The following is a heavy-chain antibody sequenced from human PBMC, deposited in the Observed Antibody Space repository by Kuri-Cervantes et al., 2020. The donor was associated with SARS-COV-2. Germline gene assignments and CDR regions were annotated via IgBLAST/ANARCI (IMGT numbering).Heavy chain of an antibody. CDR1: GYTFTGYY. CDR3: ARVPTFHSYSSSPPFDY. V-gene: IGHV1-2*02. J-gene: IGHJ4*02. Sequence: ASVKVSCKASGYTFTGYYMHWVRQAPGQGLEWMGWINPNSGGTNYAQKFQGRVTMTRDTSISTAYMELSRLRSDDTAVYYCARVPTFHSYSSSPPFDYWGQGTLVTVSS. CDR2: INPNSGGT. D-gene: IGHD6-13*01.